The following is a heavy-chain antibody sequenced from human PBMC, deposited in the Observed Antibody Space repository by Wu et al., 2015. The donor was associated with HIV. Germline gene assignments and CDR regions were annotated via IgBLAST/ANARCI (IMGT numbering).Heavy chain of an antibody. D-gene: IGHD3-22*01. J-gene: IGHJ4*02. Sequence: QIQLVQSGAEVKKPGASVKVSCKASGYTFTSFYMHWVRQAPGQGLEWMGIIHPSVGSPMYAQKFQGRVTMTRDTSTGTVYLELSTLRSDDTALYFCATVNYYKSGGYYLAYFDSWGQGTQVTVSS. CDR1: GYTFTSFY. CDR2: IHPSVGSP. CDR3: ATVNYYKSGGYYLAYFDS. V-gene: IGHV1-46*01.